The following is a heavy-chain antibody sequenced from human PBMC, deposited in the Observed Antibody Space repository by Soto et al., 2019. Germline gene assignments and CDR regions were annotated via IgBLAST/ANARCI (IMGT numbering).Heavy chain of an antibody. CDR2: ISYDGSKE. V-gene: IGHV3-30*03. Sequence: QVQLVESGGGVVQPGRSLRLSCVPSGFTFSTYAMHWVRQAPGTGLYWVAVISYDGSKEYYADSVKGRFTISRDNSKSTLYLQINSLRAEDTAVYYCATGKYDWNDPIDYWGQGTLVTVSS. CDR3: ATGKYDWNDPIDY. CDR1: GFTFSTYA. D-gene: IGHD1-20*01. J-gene: IGHJ4*02.